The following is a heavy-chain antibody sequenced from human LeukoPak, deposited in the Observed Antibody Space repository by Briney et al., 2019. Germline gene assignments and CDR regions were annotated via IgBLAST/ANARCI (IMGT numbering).Heavy chain of an antibody. CDR3: ARLRGTGYCSSTSCLRWFDP. D-gene: IGHD2-2*01. CDR1: GGSFSGYY. V-gene: IGHV4-34*01. J-gene: IGHJ5*02. CDR2: INHSGST. Sequence: SETLSLTCAVYGGSFSGYYWSWIRQPPGKGLEWIGEINHSGSTNYNPSLKSRVTISVDTSKNQFSLKLSSVTAADTAVYYCARLRGTGYCSSTSCLRWFDPWGQGTLVTVSS.